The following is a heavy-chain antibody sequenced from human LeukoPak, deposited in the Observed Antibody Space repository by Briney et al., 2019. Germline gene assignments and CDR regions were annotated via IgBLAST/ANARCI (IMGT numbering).Heavy chain of an antibody. V-gene: IGHV4-30-4*01. CDR2: IYYSGST. CDR3: ARVGDGYTNRAPYFDY. CDR1: GGSISSGDYY. D-gene: IGHD5-24*01. Sequence: KSSQTLSLTCTVSGGSISSGDYYWGWIRQPPGKGLEWIGYIYYSGSTYYNPSLKSRVTISVDTPKNQFSLKLSSVTAADTAVYYCARVGDGYTNRAPYFDYWGQGTLVTVSS. J-gene: IGHJ4*02.